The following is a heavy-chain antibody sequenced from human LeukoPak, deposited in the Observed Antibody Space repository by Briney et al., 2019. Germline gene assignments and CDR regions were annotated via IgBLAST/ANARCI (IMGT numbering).Heavy chain of an antibody. J-gene: IGHJ4*02. CDR2: INHSGST. Sequence: SETLSLTCAVYGGSFSGYYWSWIRQPPGKGLEWIWEINHSGSTNYNPSLKSRVTISVDTSKNQFSLKLSSVTAADTAVYYCAAITMVRGVNPPDYWGQGTLVTVSS. V-gene: IGHV4-34*01. D-gene: IGHD3-10*01. CDR3: AAITMVRGVNPPDY. CDR1: GGSFSGYY.